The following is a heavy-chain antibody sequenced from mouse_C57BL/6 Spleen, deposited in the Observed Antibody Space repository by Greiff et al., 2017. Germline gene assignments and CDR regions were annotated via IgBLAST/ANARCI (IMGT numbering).Heavy chain of an antibody. V-gene: IGHV1-52*01. Sequence: QVQLQQPGAELVRPGSSVKLSCKASGYTFTSYWMHWVKQRPIQGLEWIGNIDPSDSETHYNQKFKDKATLTVDKSSSTAYMQLSSLTSEDSAVYYCARKQSYSNYFHYWGQGTTLTVSS. CDR1: GYTFTSYW. D-gene: IGHD2-5*01. J-gene: IGHJ2*01. CDR3: ARKQSYSNYFHY. CDR2: IDPSDSET.